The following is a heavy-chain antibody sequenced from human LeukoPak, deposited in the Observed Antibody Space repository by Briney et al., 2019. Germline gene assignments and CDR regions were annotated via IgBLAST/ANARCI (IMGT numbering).Heavy chain of an antibody. D-gene: IGHD6-13*01. CDR1: GGSISSYY. V-gene: IGHV4-59*08. CDR3: VGSSWYYYFDY. CDR2: IYYSGST. J-gene: IGHJ4*02. Sequence: PSETLSLTCTVSGGSISSYYWSWIRQPPGKGLEWIGYIYYSGSTNYNPSLKSRATISVDTSKNQLSLKLSSVTAADTAVYYCVGSSWYYYFDYWGQGTLVTVSS.